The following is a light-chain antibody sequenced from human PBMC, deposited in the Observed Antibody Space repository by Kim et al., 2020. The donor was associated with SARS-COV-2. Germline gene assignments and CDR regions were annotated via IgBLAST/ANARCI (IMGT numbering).Light chain of an antibody. Sequence: LSASVGDRVTITCLASRSISSWLAWYQQKPGKAPKFLIYDASSLESGVPSRFSGSGSGTEFTLTISSLQPDDFATYYCQQYYSYYSFGQGTKLEI. CDR2: DAS. V-gene: IGKV1-5*01. CDR3: QQYYSYYS. J-gene: IGKJ2*01. CDR1: RSISSW.